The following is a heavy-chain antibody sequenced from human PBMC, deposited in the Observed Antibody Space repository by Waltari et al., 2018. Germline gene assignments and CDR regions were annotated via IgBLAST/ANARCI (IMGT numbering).Heavy chain of an antibody. V-gene: IGHV3-7*01. Sequence: EVQLVESGGGFAQPGGSLRLSCAASGLSFRNYWMTWVRQASGKGPEWVANIKQDGSEKYYMDSVKGRFTISRDNAKNSLYLQMNNLRVEDTAVYYCTRGGRDSSWYWRDWGQGTLVTVSS. CDR3: TRGGRDSSWYWRD. CDR1: GLSFRNYW. D-gene: IGHD6-13*01. J-gene: IGHJ4*02. CDR2: IKQDGSEK.